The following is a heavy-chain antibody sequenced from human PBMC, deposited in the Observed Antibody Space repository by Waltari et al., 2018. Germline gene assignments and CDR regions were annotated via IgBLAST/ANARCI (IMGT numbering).Heavy chain of an antibody. CDR1: GFSIPSNRPY. CDR3: ATYIGASVGTAAFDV. V-gene: IGHV4-39*01. Sequence: QLQLQESGPRLVRPSETLSLICRVSGFSIPSNRPYRAWIRQSPGQGLEWIGTVSYSGTTYISPSLKSRVSVSRDTSKNQVSLILGSVTAADMAVYYCATYIGASVGTAAFDVWGQGTMITVSS. J-gene: IGHJ3*01. D-gene: IGHD5-12*01. CDR2: VSYSGTT.